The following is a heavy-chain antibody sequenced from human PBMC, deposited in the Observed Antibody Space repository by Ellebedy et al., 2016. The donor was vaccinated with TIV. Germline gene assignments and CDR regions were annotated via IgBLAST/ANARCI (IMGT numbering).Heavy chain of an antibody. V-gene: IGHV1-69*13. D-gene: IGHD3-22*01. CDR1: GYTFTGYH. CDR2: IIPIFGTA. J-gene: IGHJ5*02. CDR3: ARDKHYYDSSGYGLDWFDP. Sequence: SVKVSXKASGYTFTGYHIHWVRQAPGQGLEWMGGIIPIFGTANYAQKFQGRVTITADESTSTAYMELSSLRSEDTAVYYCARDKHYYDSSGYGLDWFDPWGQGTLVTVSS.